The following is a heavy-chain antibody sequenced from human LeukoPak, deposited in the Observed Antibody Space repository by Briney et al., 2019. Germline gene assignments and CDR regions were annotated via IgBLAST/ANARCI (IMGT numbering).Heavy chain of an antibody. Sequence: SQTLSLTCTVSGGSVSSGGYYCSWIRQHPGKGLEWIGYIYYSGSTYYNPSLKSRVTISVDTSKNQFSLKLSSVPAADTAVYYCARGLWLLRCGWDAFDIGGQRTMVTVSS. CDR2: IYYSGST. CDR3: ARGLWLLRCGWDAFDI. V-gene: IGHV4-31*03. D-gene: IGHD3-22*01. CDR1: GGSVSSGGYY. J-gene: IGHJ3*02.